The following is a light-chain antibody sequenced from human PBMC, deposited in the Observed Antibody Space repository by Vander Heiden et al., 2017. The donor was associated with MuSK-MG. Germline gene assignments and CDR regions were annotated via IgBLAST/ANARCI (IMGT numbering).Light chain of an antibody. CDR3: AAWDYSLNGGLV. J-gene: IGLJ2*01. V-gene: IGLV1-44*01. Sequence: QSVLTQPPSASGTPGQRVTITCSGSSANIGSDTVNWYQQRPGTAPKLLIYSNNQRPSGVPDRFSGSKSGTSASLAISGLQSEDEGGYYFAAWDYSLNGGLVFRGGDQVTRP. CDR2: SNN. CDR1: SANIGSDT.